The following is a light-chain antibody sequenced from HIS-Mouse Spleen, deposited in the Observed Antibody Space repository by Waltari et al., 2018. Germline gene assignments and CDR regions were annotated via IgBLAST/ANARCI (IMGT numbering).Light chain of an antibody. J-gene: IGKJ4*01. Sequence: EIVLTQSPATLSLSPGERSTLSGTASQSVSSYLAWYQQKPGQAPRLLIYDASNRATGIPARFSGSGSGTDFTLTISSLEPEDFAVYYCQQRSNWLTFGGGTKVEIK. CDR2: DAS. V-gene: IGKV3-11*01. CDR3: QQRSNWLT. CDR1: QSVSSY.